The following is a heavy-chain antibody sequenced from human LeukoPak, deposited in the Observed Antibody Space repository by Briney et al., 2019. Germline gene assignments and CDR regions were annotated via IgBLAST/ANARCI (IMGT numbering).Heavy chain of an antibody. CDR1: GGSFSGYY. V-gene: IGHV4-34*01. Sequence: SETLSLTCAVYGGSFSGYYWSWIRQPPGKGLEWIGEINHSGSTNYNPSLKSRVTISVDTSKNQFSLKLSSVTAADTAVYYCARGGGPNNWFAPWGQGTLVTVSS. CDR3: ARGGGPNNWFAP. J-gene: IGHJ5*02. D-gene: IGHD4-23*01. CDR2: INHSGST.